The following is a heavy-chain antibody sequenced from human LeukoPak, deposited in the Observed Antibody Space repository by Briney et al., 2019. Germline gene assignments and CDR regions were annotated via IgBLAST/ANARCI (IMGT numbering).Heavy chain of an antibody. CDR1: GFTFSSYS. J-gene: IGHJ5*02. V-gene: IGHV3-30*02. CDR3: ARAPISYCSGGSCYYWFDP. CDR2: IRYDGSNK. Sequence: GGSLRLSCAASGFTFSSYSMNWVRQAPGKGLEWVAFIRYDGSNKYYADSVKGRFTISRDNSKNTLYLQMNSLRAEDTAVYYCARAPISYCSGGSCYYWFDPWGQGTLVTVSS. D-gene: IGHD2-15*01.